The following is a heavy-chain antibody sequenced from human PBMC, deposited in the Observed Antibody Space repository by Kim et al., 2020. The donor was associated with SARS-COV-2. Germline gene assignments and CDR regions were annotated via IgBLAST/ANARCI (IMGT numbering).Heavy chain of an antibody. CDR3: ARAQDPVGIAAAGYYYYYGMDV. CDR2: ISAYNGNT. CDR1: GYTFTSYG. V-gene: IGHV1-18*01. Sequence: ASVKVSCKASGYTFTSYGISWVRQAPGQGLEWMGWISAYNGNTNYAQKLQGRVTMTTDTSTSTAYMELRSLRSDDTAVYYCARAQDPVGIAAAGYYYYYGMDVWGQGTTVTVSS. D-gene: IGHD6-13*01. J-gene: IGHJ6*02.